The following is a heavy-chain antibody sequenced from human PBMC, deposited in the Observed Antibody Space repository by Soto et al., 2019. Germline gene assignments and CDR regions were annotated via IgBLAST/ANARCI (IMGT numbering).Heavy chain of an antibody. Sequence: ASVKVSCKVSGYTLTELSMHWVRQAPGKGLEWMGGFDPEDGETIYAQKFQGRATMTEDTSTDTAYMELSSLRSEDTAVYYCATDPAAEYWFDPWGQGTLVTVSS. V-gene: IGHV1-24*01. CDR1: GYTLTELS. CDR2: FDPEDGET. D-gene: IGHD6-13*01. CDR3: ATDPAAEYWFDP. J-gene: IGHJ5*02.